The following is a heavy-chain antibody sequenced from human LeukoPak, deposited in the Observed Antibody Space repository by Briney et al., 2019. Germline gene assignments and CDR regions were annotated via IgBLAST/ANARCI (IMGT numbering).Heavy chain of an antibody. CDR3: ARYYDSSGYLFYHFDY. V-gene: IGHV4-38-2*01. J-gene: IGHJ4*02. CDR1: GYSISSGYY. CDR2: IYHSGST. D-gene: IGHD3-22*01. Sequence: SETLSLTCAVSGYSISSGYYWGWIRQPPGKGLEWIGSIYHSGSTYYNPSLKSRVTISVDTSKNQFSLKLSSVTAADTAVYYCARYYDSSGYLFYHFDYWGQGTLVTVSS.